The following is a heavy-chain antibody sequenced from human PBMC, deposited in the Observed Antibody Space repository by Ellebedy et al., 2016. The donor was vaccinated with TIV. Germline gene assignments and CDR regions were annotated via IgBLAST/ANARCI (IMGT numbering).Heavy chain of an antibody. D-gene: IGHD2-8*01. V-gene: IGHV3-48*04. Sequence: PGGSLRLSCAASGFTFSSYWMTWVRQAPGKGLEWVSYISGSGNTKYYTDSVKGRFTISRDNAKNSLYLHMNSLRAEDTAVYYCARVRSVYYYMDVWGKGTTVTVSS. CDR3: ARVRSVYYYMDV. CDR2: ISGSGNTK. CDR1: GFTFSSYW. J-gene: IGHJ6*03.